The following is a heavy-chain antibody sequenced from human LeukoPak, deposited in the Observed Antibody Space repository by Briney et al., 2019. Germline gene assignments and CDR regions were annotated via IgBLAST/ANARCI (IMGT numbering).Heavy chain of an antibody. Sequence: GGSLRLSCAASGFTFSSSGLTWVRQAPGKGLEWVSGFTGSGGGSFYVDSVKGRFTISRDNSKNTLYLQMNSLRAEDTAVYYCAKEPQWLAAYYMDVWGKGTTVTVSS. J-gene: IGHJ6*03. CDR2: FTGSGGGS. D-gene: IGHD6-19*01. CDR1: GFTFSSSG. V-gene: IGHV3-23*01. CDR3: AKEPQWLAAYYMDV.